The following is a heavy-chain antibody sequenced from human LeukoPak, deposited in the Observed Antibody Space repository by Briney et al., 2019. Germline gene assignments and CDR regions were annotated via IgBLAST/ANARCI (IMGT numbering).Heavy chain of an antibody. CDR1: GFTFSSYS. J-gene: IGHJ4*02. D-gene: IGHD1-1*01. V-gene: IGHV3-48*04. CDR3: ARLEARVADY. Sequence: GGSLRLSCAASGFTFSSYSMNWVRQAPGKGLEWVSYISSSSSTIYYADSVKGRFTISRDNAKNSLYLQMNSLRAEDTAVYYCARLEARVADYWGQGTLVTVSS. CDR2: ISSSSSTI.